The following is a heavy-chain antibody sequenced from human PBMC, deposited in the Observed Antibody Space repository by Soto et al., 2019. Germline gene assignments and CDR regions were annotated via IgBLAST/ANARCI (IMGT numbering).Heavy chain of an antibody. V-gene: IGHV1-2*02. D-gene: IGHD3-9*01. Sequence: ASVKVSCKASGYTFTDFFLHWVRQAPGQGLEWMGWINTNSGGANYAQKFRGRVTTTRDTSISTAYMELSTLTSDDTAVYYCARDQPDFLTGSRGGDPWGQGTLVTVSS. CDR2: INTNSGGA. J-gene: IGHJ5*02. CDR3: ARDQPDFLTGSRGGDP. CDR1: GYTFTDFF.